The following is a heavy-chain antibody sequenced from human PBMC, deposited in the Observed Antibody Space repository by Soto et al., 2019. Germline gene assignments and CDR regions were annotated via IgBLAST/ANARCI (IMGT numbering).Heavy chain of an antibody. D-gene: IGHD3-10*01. Sequence: GGSLRLSCAASGFAFSNYGMFWVRQAPGKGLEWVAAILYDGSLQFYADSVKGRFTISRDNPKNTLYLQMNSLRAEDTAVYYCARDLSDGSGSYKFQHWGQGTLVTVSS. V-gene: IGHV3-30*03. CDR1: GFAFSNYG. CDR3: ARDLSDGSGSYKFQH. CDR2: ILYDGSLQ. J-gene: IGHJ1*01.